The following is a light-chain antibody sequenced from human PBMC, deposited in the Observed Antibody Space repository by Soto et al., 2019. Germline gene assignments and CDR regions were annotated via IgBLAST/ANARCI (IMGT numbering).Light chain of an antibody. CDR3: QSYDSSLSGYV. Sequence: QSVLTQPPSVSGAPGQRVTISCTGSSSNIGAGYDVHWYQQLPGTAPKLLIYGNSNRPSGVPDRFSGSKSGTSASLAITGLQAEDEADYYCQSYDSSLSGYVFGPVTKLTVL. J-gene: IGLJ1*01. CDR1: SSNIGAGYD. CDR2: GNS. V-gene: IGLV1-40*01.